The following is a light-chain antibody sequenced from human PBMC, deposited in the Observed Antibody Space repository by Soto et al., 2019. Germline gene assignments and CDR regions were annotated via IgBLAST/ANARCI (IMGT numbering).Light chain of an antibody. CDR2: GTS. J-gene: IGKJ5*01. Sequence: VLTQSPGTVSLTTGESATLLCRASQFISSRSLAWYQQKLGQAPRLLMSGTSNRATGTPDRFSGSGSGTDFTLTISRLEPEDFAVYYCQQYGSPPITFGHGRRLEVK. CDR1: QFISSRS. V-gene: IGKV3-20*01. CDR3: QQYGSPPIT.